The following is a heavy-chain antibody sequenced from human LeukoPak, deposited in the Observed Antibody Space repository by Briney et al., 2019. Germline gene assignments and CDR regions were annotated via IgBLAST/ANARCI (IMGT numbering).Heavy chain of an antibody. Sequence: GASVKVSCKASGYTFTGYYMHWVRQAPGQGLEWMGRINPNSGGTNYAQKFQGRVTKTRDTSISTAYMELSRLRSDDTAVYYCARWAAAGTDPFDYWGQGTLVTVSS. CDR2: INPNSGGT. V-gene: IGHV1-2*06. CDR3: ARWAAAGTDPFDY. J-gene: IGHJ4*02. D-gene: IGHD6-13*01. CDR1: GYTFTGYY.